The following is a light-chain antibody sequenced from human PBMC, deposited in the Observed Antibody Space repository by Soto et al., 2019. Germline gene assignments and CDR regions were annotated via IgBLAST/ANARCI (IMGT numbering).Light chain of an antibody. Sequence: EIVLTQSPGTLYLSPGERATLSCRASQTFSKSFLSWFQQIPGQARRLLIYGASMRATGIPDRFSGIGSGTDFTLTIRRMEPEDFAVYYCQQCGSSSTFCQGTRLEI. V-gene: IGKV3-20*01. CDR2: GAS. CDR3: QQCGSSST. J-gene: IGKJ5*01. CDR1: QTFSKSF.